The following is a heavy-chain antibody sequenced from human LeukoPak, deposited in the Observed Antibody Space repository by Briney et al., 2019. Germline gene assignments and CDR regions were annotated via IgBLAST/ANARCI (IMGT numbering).Heavy chain of an antibody. CDR2: IYSGGST. V-gene: IGHV3-53*01. CDR1: GFTVSSNY. D-gene: IGHD6-19*01. CDR3: ARAKKSGWYDEAFDY. J-gene: IGHJ4*02. Sequence: GGSLRLSXAASGFTVSSNYMSLVRQAPGKGLEWVSVIYSGGSTYYADSVKGRFTISRDNSKNTLYLQMNSLRAEDTAVYYCARAKKSGWYDEAFDYWGQGTLVTVSS.